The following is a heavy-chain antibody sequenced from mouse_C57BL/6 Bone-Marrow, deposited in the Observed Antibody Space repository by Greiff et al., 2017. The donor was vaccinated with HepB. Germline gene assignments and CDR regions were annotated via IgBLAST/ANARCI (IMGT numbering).Heavy chain of an antibody. J-gene: IGHJ3*01. D-gene: IGHD2-2*01. CDR1: GYTFTSYW. V-gene: IGHV1-52*01. Sequence: QVQLQQPGAELVRPGSSVKLSCKASGYTFTSYWMHWVKQRPIQGLEWIGNIDPSDSETHYNQKFKDKATLTVDKSSSTAYMQLSSLTSEDSAVYGCARGYDPAWFAYWGRGTLVTVSA. CDR3: ARGYDPAWFAY. CDR2: IDPSDSET.